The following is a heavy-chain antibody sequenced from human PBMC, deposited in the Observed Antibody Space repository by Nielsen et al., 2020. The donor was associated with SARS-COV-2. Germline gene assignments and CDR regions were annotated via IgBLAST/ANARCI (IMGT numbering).Heavy chain of an antibody. J-gene: IGHJ4*02. Sequence: GGSLRLSCAASGFTISCCPMHWVRQAPGRGLEWVAVILPDGSNKYYADSVTGRFTISRDDSKNMMYLQMNSLRPEDTALYYCARGPRNWALDYWGQGTLVTVSS. V-gene: IGHV3-30*01. D-gene: IGHD7-27*01. CDR2: ILPDGSNK. CDR1: GFTISCCP. CDR3: ARGPRNWALDY.